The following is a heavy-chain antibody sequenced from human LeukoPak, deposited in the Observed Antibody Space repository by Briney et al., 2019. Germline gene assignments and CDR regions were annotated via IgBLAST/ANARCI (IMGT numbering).Heavy chain of an antibody. D-gene: IGHD3-22*01. CDR1: GGTFSSYA. J-gene: IGHJ3*02. CDR2: IIPIFGTA. CDR3: AGIKTVVVVQYAFDI. Sequence: GSSVKVSCKASGGTFSSYAISWVRQAPGQGLEWMGGIIPIFGTANYAQKFQGRVTITADESTSTAYMELSSLRSEDTAVYYCAGIKTVVVVQYAFDIWGQGTMVTVSS. V-gene: IGHV1-69*01.